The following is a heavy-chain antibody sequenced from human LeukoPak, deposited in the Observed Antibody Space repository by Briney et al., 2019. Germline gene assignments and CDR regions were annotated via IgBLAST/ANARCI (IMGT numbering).Heavy chain of an antibody. Sequence: ASVTVSCKASGYTFTTYGISWVRQAPGQALEWMGWISAYNGNTNYAQKLQGRVTMTTDTSTSTAYMELRSLRSDDTAVYYCARDSPIYYDSGGYDAGHYWGQGTLVTVSS. CDR1: GYTFTTYG. J-gene: IGHJ4*02. CDR3: ARDSPIYYDSGGYDAGHY. V-gene: IGHV1-18*01. CDR2: ISAYNGNT. D-gene: IGHD3-22*01.